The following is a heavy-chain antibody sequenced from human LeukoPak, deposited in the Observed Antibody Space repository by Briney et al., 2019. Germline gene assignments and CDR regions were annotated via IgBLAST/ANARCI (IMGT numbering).Heavy chain of an antibody. CDR2: IYHSGST. J-gene: IGHJ4*02. D-gene: IGHD5-24*01. Sequence: PSETLSLTCAVSGGSISSGGYSWSWIRQPPGNGLEWIGYIYHSGSTYYNPSLKSRVTISVDRSKNQFSLKLSSVTAADTAVYYCAREAVRDGYNLYYFDYWGQGTLVTVSS. V-gene: IGHV4-30-2*01. CDR1: GGSISSGGYS. CDR3: AREAVRDGYNLYYFDY.